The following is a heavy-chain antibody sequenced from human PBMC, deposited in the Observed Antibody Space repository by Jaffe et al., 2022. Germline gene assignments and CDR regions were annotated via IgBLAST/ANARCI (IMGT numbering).Heavy chain of an antibody. CDR3: AKDLGYCSSTSCYEFDY. CDR1: GFTFDDYA. J-gene: IGHJ4*02. Sequence: EVQLVESGGGLVQPGRSLRLSCAASGFTFDDYAMHWVRQAPGKGLEWVSGISWNSGSIGYADSVKGRFTISRDNAKNSLYLQMNSLRAEDTALYYCAKDLGYCSSTSCYEFDYWGQGTLVTVSS. D-gene: IGHD2-2*01. V-gene: IGHV3-9*01. CDR2: ISWNSGSI.